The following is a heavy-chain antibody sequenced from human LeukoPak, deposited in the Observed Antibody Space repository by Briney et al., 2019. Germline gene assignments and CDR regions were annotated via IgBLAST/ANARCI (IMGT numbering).Heavy chain of an antibody. J-gene: IGHJ4*02. CDR3: AKGTDDYGDYVYYFDY. CDR2: ISGGGSTT. D-gene: IGHD4-17*01. Sequence: GGSLRLSCVASGFSFSTYAMSWVRQAPGKGLEWVSDISGGGSTTYYADSVKGRFTISRDNSKKTVYLQMNSLRAEDTAVYYCAKGTDDYGDYVYYFDYWGQGTLVTVSS. CDR1: GFSFSTYA. V-gene: IGHV3-23*01.